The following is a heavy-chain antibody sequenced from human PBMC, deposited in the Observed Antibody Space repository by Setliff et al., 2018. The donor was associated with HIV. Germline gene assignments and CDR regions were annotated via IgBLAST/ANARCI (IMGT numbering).Heavy chain of an antibody. D-gene: IGHD2-21*01. CDR3: ARVPVAGANWFDP. CDR2: IYRGGST. J-gene: IGHJ5*02. CDR1: GYSVSSSYW. Sequence: SETLSLTCAVSGYSVSSSYWWGWIRQPPGKGLEWIGWIGYIYRGGSTYYNPSLKSRITISVDRSKNLFSLKLISVTAADQGVYYCARVPVAGANWFDPWGLGTLVTVSS. V-gene: IGHV4-28*04.